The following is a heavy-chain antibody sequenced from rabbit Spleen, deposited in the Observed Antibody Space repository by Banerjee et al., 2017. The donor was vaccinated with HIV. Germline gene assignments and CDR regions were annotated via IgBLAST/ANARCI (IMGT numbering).Heavy chain of an antibody. D-gene: IGHD1-1*01. J-gene: IGHJ4*01. CDR3: ARDFVGVIGWNFYL. CDR2: IDPLFGNT. V-gene: IGHV1S45*01. CDR1: GIDFSSYG. Sequence: QEHLVESGGGLVKPGGTLTLTCTASGIDFSSYGMSWVRQAPGKGLEWIGYIDPLFGNTYYSNWVNVLFTVSKTSSTTVTLRMTSLTAADRATYFCARDFVGVIGWNFYLWGQGTLVTVS.